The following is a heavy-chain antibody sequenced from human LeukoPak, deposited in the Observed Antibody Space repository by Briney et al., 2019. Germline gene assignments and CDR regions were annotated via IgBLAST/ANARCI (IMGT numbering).Heavy chain of an antibody. D-gene: IGHD6-19*01. Sequence: SETLSFTCTVSGGSISSGSYYWSWIRQPAGKGLEWIGRIYTSGSTNYNPSLKSRVTISVDTSKNQFSLKLSSVTAADTAVYYCARDLEQWLVTPFGYWGQGTLVTVSS. CDR2: IYTSGST. J-gene: IGHJ4*02. V-gene: IGHV4-61*02. CDR3: ARDLEQWLVTPFGY. CDR1: GGSISSGSYY.